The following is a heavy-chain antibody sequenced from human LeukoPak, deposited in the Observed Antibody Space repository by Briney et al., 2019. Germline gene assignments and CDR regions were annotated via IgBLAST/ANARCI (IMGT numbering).Heavy chain of an antibody. V-gene: IGHV1-69*13. CDR2: IISIFGSA. J-gene: IGHJ1*01. D-gene: IGHD3-3*01. CDR3: ARGSASAPTLRFPYF. CDR1: GGTFSNYT. Sequence: ASVKASCKASGGTFSNYTISWVRQAPGQGLEWMGGIISIFGSANYAQRFQGRVTITADESTSTAYMELSSLRSEDAAVYYCARGSASAPTLRFPYF.